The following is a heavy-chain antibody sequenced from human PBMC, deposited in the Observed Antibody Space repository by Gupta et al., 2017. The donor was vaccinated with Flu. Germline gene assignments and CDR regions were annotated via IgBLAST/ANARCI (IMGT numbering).Heavy chain of an antibody. V-gene: IGHV3-23*01. Sequence: GRQAQGKGLGWVSAISASAGSTYHADSVKGRFTISRDNSKNTLYLLMNSLRADDTAVYYCAKVLRDYNWKFGASLAWFDPWGQGTLVTVSS. D-gene: IGHD1-20*01. CDR3: AKVLRDYNWKFGASLAWFDP. CDR2: ISASAGST. J-gene: IGHJ5*02.